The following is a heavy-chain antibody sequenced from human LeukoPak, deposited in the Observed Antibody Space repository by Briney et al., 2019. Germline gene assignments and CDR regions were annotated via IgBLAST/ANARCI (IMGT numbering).Heavy chain of an antibody. J-gene: IGHJ4*02. CDR3: AKLRSYYYDASGCPRN. CDR2: IIGSGNSA. CDR1: GFTFSSYA. D-gene: IGHD3-22*01. V-gene: IGHV3-23*01. Sequence: GGSLRLSCAASGFTFSSYAMSWVRQAPGKGLEWVSTIIGSGNSAYYADSVKGRFAISRDNSKNTLFLQMNSLRAEDTAVYYCAKLRSYYYDASGCPRNWGQGTLVTVSS.